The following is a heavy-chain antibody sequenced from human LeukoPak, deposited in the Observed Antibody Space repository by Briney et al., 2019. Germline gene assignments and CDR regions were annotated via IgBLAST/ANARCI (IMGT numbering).Heavy chain of an antibody. D-gene: IGHD3-9*01. CDR3: ARGLGYFDWLLGY. CDR1: GGSFSGYY. Sequence: PSETLSLTCAVYGGSFSGYYWSWIRQPPGKGPEWIGEINHSGSTNYNPSLKSRVTIPVDTSKNQFPLTLSSVTDADTAVYYCARGLGYFDWLLGYWGQGTLVTVSS. J-gene: IGHJ4*02. CDR2: INHSGST. V-gene: IGHV4-34*01.